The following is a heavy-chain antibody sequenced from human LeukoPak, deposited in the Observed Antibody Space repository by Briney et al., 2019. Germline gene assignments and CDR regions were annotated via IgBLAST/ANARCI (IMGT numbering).Heavy chain of an antibody. Sequence: ASVKVSCKPSGYTFTAYYMHLVRQAPGQGLEWMGWINPNSGGTNYAQKFQGRVTMTRDTSISTAYMELSRLRSDDTAVYYCARAGHIVVVPAHSGFDYWGQGTLVTVSS. J-gene: IGHJ4*02. V-gene: IGHV1-2*02. CDR1: GYTFTAYY. D-gene: IGHD2-2*01. CDR2: INPNSGGT. CDR3: ARAGHIVVVPAHSGFDY.